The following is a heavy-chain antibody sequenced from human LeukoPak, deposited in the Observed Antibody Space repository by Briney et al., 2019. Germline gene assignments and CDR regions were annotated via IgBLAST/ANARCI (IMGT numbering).Heavy chain of an antibody. CDR1: GFPFSSYW. CDR3: ARGRYNWNRAFGIWNYFDY. V-gene: IGHV3-7*03. CDR2: IKQDGSKK. J-gene: IGHJ4*02. Sequence: PGGSLRLSCVASGFPFSSYWMTWVRQAPGKGLEWVANIKQDGSKKSYVDSVKGRFTISRDNAKNSLYLQMNSLRAEDTAVYYCARGRYNWNRAFGIWNYFDYWGQGTLVTVSS. D-gene: IGHD1-20*01.